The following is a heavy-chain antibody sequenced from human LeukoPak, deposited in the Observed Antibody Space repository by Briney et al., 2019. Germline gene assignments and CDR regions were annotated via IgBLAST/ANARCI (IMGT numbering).Heavy chain of an antibody. CDR3: AKNPFVFESASYLIDY. J-gene: IGHJ4*02. D-gene: IGHD1-26*01. CDR2: ISSSAHMT. V-gene: IGHV3-23*01. Sequence: GGSLRLSCAASGFNFNSYAMSWVRQAPGKGLEWVSGISSSAHMTYYADSVKGRFTISRDNSKRMLFLQMNSLGTEDTAIYYCAKNPFVFESASYLIDYWGQGTLVTVPS. CDR1: GFNFNSYA.